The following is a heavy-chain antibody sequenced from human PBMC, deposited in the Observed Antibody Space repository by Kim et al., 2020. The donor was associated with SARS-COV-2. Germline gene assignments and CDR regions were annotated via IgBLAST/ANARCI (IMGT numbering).Heavy chain of an antibody. Sequence: GNTGYGQKFQGRVTMTRNTSISTAYMELSSLRSEDTAVYYCARGVVDAGVWGKGTTVTVSS. D-gene: IGHD5-18*01. V-gene: IGHV1-8*01. J-gene: IGHJ6*04. CDR2: GNT. CDR3: ARGVVDAGV.